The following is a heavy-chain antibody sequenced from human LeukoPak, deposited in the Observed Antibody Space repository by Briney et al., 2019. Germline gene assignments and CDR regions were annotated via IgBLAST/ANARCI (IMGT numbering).Heavy chain of an antibody. D-gene: IGHD6-19*01. J-gene: IGHJ4*02. V-gene: IGHV3-33*01. CDR1: GSGIPFSSYG. CDR2: IWYDGSNK. CDR3: ARDRGYDSAWRGDFDY. Sequence: GGSLRFSCEASGSGIPFSSYGMHWVRQAPGKGLEGVAVIWYDGSNKYYADSVKGRFTISRDNSKDTLYLQMNSLRAEDTAVYYCARDRGYDSAWRGDFDYWGQGTLVTVSS.